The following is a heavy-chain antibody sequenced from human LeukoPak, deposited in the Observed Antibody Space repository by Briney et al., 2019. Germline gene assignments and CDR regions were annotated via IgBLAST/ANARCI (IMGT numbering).Heavy chain of an antibody. CDR3: ARECPAAYYDSTDDAFDI. Sequence: AQTVSLTCSVSGGSISSCDYYGSWIRQPPGEGVEWCGYIYYSGSTYYNPSLKSRVTISADTSKNQFSLKLRSVPAADTAVYYCARECPAAYYDSTDDAFDIWGQGTMVTVSS. CDR1: GGSISSCDYY. J-gene: IGHJ3*02. CDR2: IYYSGST. D-gene: IGHD3-22*01. V-gene: IGHV4-30-4*01.